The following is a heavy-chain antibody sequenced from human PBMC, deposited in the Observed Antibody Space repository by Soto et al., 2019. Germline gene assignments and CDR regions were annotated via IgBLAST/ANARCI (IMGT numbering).Heavy chain of an antibody. Sequence: PGGSLRLSCAASGFTFSSYGMHWVRQAPGKGLEWVAVISYDGSNKYYADSVKGRFTISRDNSKNTLYLQMNSLRAEDTAVYYCAKDDNYYDSSGYYSPFFDYWGQGTLVTVSS. CDR3: AKDDNYYDSSGYYSPFFDY. V-gene: IGHV3-30*18. CDR2: ISYDGSNK. CDR1: GFTFSSYG. D-gene: IGHD3-22*01. J-gene: IGHJ4*02.